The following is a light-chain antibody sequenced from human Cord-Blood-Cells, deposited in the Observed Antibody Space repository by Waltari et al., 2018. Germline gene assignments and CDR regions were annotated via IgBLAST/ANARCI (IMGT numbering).Light chain of an antibody. V-gene: IGLV2-14*01. CDR3: SSYTSSSTLWV. CDR2: DVS. CDR1: SSDVGGYNY. J-gene: IGLJ3*02. Sequence: QSALTQPASVSGSPGQSITISCTGTSSDVGGYNYVSWYQQHPGKAPKLMIYDVSNLPSGVSNRFSGSKSGNTASLTISVLQAEDEADYYCSSYTSSSTLWVFGGGTKLTVL.